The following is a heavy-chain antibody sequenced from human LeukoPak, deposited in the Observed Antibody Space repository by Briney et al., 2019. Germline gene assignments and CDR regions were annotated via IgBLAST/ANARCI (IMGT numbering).Heavy chain of an antibody. CDR3: ARGDYSSHTL. D-gene: IGHD4-11*01. CDR1: GFTFSSYW. CDR2: IKTDGSDT. Sequence: PGGSLRLSCAASGFTFSSYWMHWVRHSPGKGLVWVSRIKTDGSDTYHADSVRGRFTISRDNATTTLYLQMDSLRAEDTAVYFCARGDYSSHTLWGQGTLVTVSS. J-gene: IGHJ4*02. V-gene: IGHV3-74*01.